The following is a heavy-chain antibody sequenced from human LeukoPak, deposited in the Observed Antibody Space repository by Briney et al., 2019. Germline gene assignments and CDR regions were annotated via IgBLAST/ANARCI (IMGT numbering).Heavy chain of an antibody. CDR3: ARGNSNSYYYYYMDV. V-gene: IGHV4-34*01. J-gene: IGHJ6*03. CDR2: INHSGST. D-gene: IGHD4-11*01. Sequence: SETLSLTCAVYGGSFSGYYWGWIRQPPGKGLEWIGEINHSGSTNYNPSLKSRVTISVDPSKNQFSLKLSSVTAADTAVYYCARGNSNSYYYYYMDVWGKGTTVTVSS. CDR1: GGSFSGYY.